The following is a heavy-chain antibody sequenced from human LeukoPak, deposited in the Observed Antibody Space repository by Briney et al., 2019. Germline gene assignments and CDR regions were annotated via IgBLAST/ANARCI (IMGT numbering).Heavy chain of an antibody. CDR3: ARDGGPGYSSGWYGY. J-gene: IGHJ4*02. Sequence: GRSLRLSCAASGFTFSSYAMHWVRQAPGKGLEGVAVISYDGSNKYYADSVKGRFTISRDNSKNTLYLQMNSLRAEDTAVYYCARDGGPGYSSGWYGYWGQGTLVTVSS. CDR1: GFTFSSYA. CDR2: ISYDGSNK. V-gene: IGHV3-30-3*01. D-gene: IGHD6-19*01.